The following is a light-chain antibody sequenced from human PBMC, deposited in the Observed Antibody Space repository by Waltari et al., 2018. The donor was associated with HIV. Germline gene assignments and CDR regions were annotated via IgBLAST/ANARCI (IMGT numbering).Light chain of an antibody. CDR2: AAS. V-gene: IGKV1D-8*01. CDR1: EGIETY. J-gene: IGKJ1*01. CDR3: QQYYTFPWT. Sequence: VIWVTQSPPFVSASTGARVTITCRFNEGIETYLAWFQQKPRRAPEVIIYAASTLQSGVPSRFSGSGSGTDFTLTINYLQSEDVATYFCQQYYTFPWTFGPGTKVEIK.